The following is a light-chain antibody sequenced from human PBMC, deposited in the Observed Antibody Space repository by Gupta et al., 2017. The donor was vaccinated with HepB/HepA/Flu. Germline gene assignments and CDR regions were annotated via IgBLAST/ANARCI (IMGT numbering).Light chain of an antibody. CDR1: SGHSGYI. CDR3: QTWDSNTRV. Sequence: QPVLPPSSSASASLGSSAKLTCTLSSGHSGYIIAWHQQQPGKAPRYLMKVERGGNYNKGSGVPDRFSVSSSGADRYLTSANLQSEDEDDYYCQTWDSNTRVFGGGTKLTVL. J-gene: IGLJ3*02. CDR2: VERGGNY. V-gene: IGLV4-60*03.